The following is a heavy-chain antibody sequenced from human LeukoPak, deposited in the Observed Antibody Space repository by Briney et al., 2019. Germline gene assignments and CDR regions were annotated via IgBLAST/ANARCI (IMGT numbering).Heavy chain of an antibody. Sequence: ASVKVSCKAYGYTFTSYGISWVRQAPGQGLEWMGRISAYNGNTNYAQKFQGRVTMTTDTSTSTAYMELRSLRSDDTAVYYCARAKQDSSSYYYYYYGMDVWGQGTTVTVSS. D-gene: IGHD6-13*01. CDR3: ARAKQDSSSYYYYYYGMDV. J-gene: IGHJ6*02. CDR2: ISAYNGNT. V-gene: IGHV1-18*01. CDR1: GYTFTSYG.